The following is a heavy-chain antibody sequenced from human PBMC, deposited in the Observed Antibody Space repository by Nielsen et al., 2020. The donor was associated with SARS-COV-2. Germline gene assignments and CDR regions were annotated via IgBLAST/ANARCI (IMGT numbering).Heavy chain of an antibody. V-gene: IGHV1-24*01. J-gene: IGHJ4*02. CDR1: GYTLTELS. D-gene: IGHD3-22*01. CDR3: ATWPGFDYDSGAYRREFDY. CDR2: FDPEDGQT. Sequence: ASVKVSCKVSGYTLTELSMHWVRQAPGKGLEWMGGFDPEDGQTIYAQNFQGRVTMTEDTSTDTAYMELSSLRSEDTAVYYCATWPGFDYDSGAYRREFDYWGQGTLVTVSS.